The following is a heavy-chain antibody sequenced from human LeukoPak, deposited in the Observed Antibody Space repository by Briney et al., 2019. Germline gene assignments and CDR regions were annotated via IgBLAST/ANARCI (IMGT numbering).Heavy chain of an antibody. J-gene: IGHJ4*02. Sequence: PSETLSLTCAVSGYSISSGYWWSWVRQSPGKGLEWIGYIYYSGSTYYNPSLKSRVTISVDTSKNQFSLKLSSVTAADTAVYYCARAHGSSYDILTGYTDYWGQGTLVTVSS. CDR3: ARAHGSSYDILTGYTDY. CDR1: GYSISSGYW. V-gene: IGHV4-31*11. D-gene: IGHD3-9*01. CDR2: IYYSGST.